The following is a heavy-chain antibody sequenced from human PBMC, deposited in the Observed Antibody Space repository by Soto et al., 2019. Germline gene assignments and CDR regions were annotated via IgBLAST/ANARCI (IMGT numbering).Heavy chain of an antibody. CDR1: GFTFSSYG. Sequence: QVQLVESGGGVVQPGRSLRLSCAASGFTFSSYGMHWVRQAPGKGLEWVAVIWYDGSNKYYADSVKGRFTISRDNSKNTLYLQMNSLRAEDTAVYYCARDVADVAAGQPVGGMAVWGQGTTVTVSS. V-gene: IGHV3-33*01. CDR2: IWYDGSNK. CDR3: ARDVADVAAGQPVGGMAV. J-gene: IGHJ6*02. D-gene: IGHD6-13*01.